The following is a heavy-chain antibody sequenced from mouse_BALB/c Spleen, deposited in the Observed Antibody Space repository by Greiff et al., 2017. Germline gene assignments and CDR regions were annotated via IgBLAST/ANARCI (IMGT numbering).Heavy chain of an antibody. D-gene: IGHD2-2*01. CDR3: TRWFPYAMDY. V-gene: IGHV1S81*02. CDR1: GYTFTSYY. CDR2: INPSNVGT. J-gene: IGHJ4*01. Sequence: VQLQQSGAELVKPGASVKLSCKASGYTFTSYYMYWVKQRPGQGLEWIGEINPSNVGTNFNEKFKSKATLTVDKSSSTAYMQLSSLTSEDSAVYYCTRWFPYAMDYWGQGTSVTVSS.